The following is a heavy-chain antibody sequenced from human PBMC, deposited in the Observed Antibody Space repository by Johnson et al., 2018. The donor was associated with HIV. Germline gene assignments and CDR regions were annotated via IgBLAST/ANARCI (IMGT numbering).Heavy chain of an antibody. J-gene: IGHJ3*01. CDR1: GFIFNNYG. CDR2: ISYDGRNT. V-gene: IGHV3-30*19. CDR3: ARGMEMATIEGAFDL. D-gene: IGHD5-24*01. Sequence: QVQLVESGGGVVQPGRSLRLSCAASGFIFNNYGLHWVRQTPGKGLEWVAVISYDGRNTHYADSVKGRFTISRDDSTNTLYLQMTSLSAEDPAVYYCARGMEMATIEGAFDLWGQGTMVTVSS.